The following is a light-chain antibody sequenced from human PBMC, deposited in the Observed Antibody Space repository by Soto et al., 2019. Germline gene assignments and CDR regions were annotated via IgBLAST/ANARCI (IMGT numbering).Light chain of an antibody. Sequence: IQLTQSPSSLSASVGDRVTITCRASHGISSYLTWYQQKPGKAPKLLIYAASTLQSGVPSRFSGSGSGTDFTLTISCLQSEDFATYYCQQYYSYLLTFGGGTKVDIK. CDR1: HGISSY. V-gene: IGKV1-9*01. CDR3: QQYYSYLLT. J-gene: IGKJ4*01. CDR2: AAS.